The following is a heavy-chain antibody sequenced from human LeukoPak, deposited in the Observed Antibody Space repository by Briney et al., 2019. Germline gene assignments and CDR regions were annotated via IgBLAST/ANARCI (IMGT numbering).Heavy chain of an antibody. Sequence: SETLSLTCTVSGGSISNYYWTWIRQPPGKGLEWIGYIYYSGSTNYNPSLKSRVIISVDTSKNQFSLKLTSVTAADTAVYYCARHGEAGFQGSFDYWGQGTLVSVSS. V-gene: IGHV4-59*08. J-gene: IGHJ4*02. CDR3: ARHGEAGFQGSFDY. CDR1: GGSISNYY. CDR2: IYYSGST. D-gene: IGHD6-19*01.